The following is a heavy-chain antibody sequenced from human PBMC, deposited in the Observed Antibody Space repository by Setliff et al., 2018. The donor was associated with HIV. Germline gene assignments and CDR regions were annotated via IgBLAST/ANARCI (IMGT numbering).Heavy chain of an antibody. J-gene: IGHJ6*02. D-gene: IGHD3-10*01. Sequence: PSETLSLTCAVSGYSISSGYYWGWIRQPPGKGLEWIGSIYQTGVTYYNPSLKSRVTISVDTSKNQFSLNLSSVTAADTAVYYCVREGGRITMVRGVPSGGLDVWGQGTTVTVSS. CDR1: GYSISSGYY. CDR3: VREGGRITMVRGVPSGGLDV. CDR2: IYQTGVT. V-gene: IGHV4-38-2*02.